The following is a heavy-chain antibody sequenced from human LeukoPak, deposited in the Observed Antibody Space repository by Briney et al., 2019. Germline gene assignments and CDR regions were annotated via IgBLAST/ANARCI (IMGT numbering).Heavy chain of an antibody. CDR2: IIGSGGST. V-gene: IGHV3-23*01. CDR1: GFTFSSSA. D-gene: IGHD3-9*01. Sequence: RGCLRLSSAAPGFTFSSSAMSWVRQALGEGLEWGSAIIGSGGSTYYADSVKGRFTISRDNSKNTLYLQMNSLRAEDTAVYFCAKARLRITISAGSFDIWGKGTMVTVSS. CDR3: AKARLRITISAGSFDI. J-gene: IGHJ3*02.